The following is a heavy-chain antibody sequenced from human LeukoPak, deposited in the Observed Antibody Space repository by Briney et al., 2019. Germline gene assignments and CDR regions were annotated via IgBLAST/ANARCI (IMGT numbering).Heavy chain of an antibody. CDR1: GDSVSSNSAA. Sequence: SQTLSLTCAISGDSVSSNSAAWNWIRKSPSRGLDWLGRTYYRSKWYNDYAVSVKGRIAINPDTSKNQFSLQLNPVTPEDTAVYYCARAKGRSPLFDYWGQGTLVTVSS. CDR2: TYYRSKWYN. D-gene: IGHD6-13*01. J-gene: IGHJ4*02. V-gene: IGHV6-1*01. CDR3: ARAKGRSPLFDY.